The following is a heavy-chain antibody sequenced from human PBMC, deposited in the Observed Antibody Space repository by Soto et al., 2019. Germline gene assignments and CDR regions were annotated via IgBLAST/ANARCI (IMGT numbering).Heavy chain of an antibody. D-gene: IGHD2-2*01. CDR1: GGPISSGGYY. J-gene: IGHJ4*02. V-gene: IGHV4-31*03. CDR2: IYYSGTT. CDR3: ASGPVVPAARFDY. Sequence: QVQLQETGPGLVKPSQSLSLTLTVSGGPISSGGYYWSWIRQHPGKGLEWIGYIYYSGTTYHNQSLTSRVTISVDRSKSRFSLRLSSVTAAETAVYYCASGPVVPAARFDYWGQGTLVTVS.